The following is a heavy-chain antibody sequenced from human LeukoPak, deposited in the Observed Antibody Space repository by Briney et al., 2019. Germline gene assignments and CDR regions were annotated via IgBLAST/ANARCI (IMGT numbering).Heavy chain of an antibody. V-gene: IGHV3-23*01. J-gene: IGHJ4*02. CDR1: GFTSIAYA. CDR2: ISGGGVTT. D-gene: IGHD1-26*01. CDR3: AKDQSYSGSYYDY. Sequence: GGSLRLSCVGSGFTSIAYALTWARQAPGKGLEWVSGISGGGVTTYYADSVKGRFTISRDNSKNTVYLQMNSLRAEDTAVYYCAKDQSYSGSYYDYWGQGTLVIVSS.